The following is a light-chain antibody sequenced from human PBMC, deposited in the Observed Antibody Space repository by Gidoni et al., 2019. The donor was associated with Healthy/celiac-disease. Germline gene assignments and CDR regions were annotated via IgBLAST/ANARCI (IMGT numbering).Light chain of an antibody. CDR2: GAS. CDR1: QSVSSSY. V-gene: IGKV3-20*01. CDR3: QQYGSSRT. J-gene: IGKJ1*01. Sequence: ELVLTQSPGTLSLSPGERATLSCRASQSVSSSYLAWYQQKPGQAPRLLIYGASSRATGIPDRLSGSGSGTDVTLTSSRLEPEDFAVYYWQQYGSSRTFGQGTQVEIK.